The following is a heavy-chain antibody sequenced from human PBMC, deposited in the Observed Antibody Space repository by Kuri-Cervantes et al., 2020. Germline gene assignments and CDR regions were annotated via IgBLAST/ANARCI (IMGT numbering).Heavy chain of an antibody. CDR2: ISYDGSNK. V-gene: IGHV3-30*03. CDR3: ATGVGATGY. D-gene: IGHD1-26*01. CDR1: GFTFSSYG. Sequence: LSLTCAASGFTFSSYGMHWVRQAPGKGLEWEAVISYDGSNKYYADSVKGRFTISRDNSKNTLYLQMNSLRAEDTAVYYCATGVGATGYWGQGTLVTVSS. J-gene: IGHJ4*02.